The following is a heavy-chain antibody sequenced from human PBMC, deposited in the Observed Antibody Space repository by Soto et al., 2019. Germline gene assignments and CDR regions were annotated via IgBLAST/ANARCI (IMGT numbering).Heavy chain of an antibody. V-gene: IGHV1-18*01. J-gene: IGHJ2*01. CDR2: ISGNTGDT. Sequence: QVQLVQSGAEVKKPGASVKVSCKASGYTFTSYAISWVRQAPGQGLEWMGWISGNTGDTRYAQKLHGRVTMTTDTSTGTVYMELSRLRSDATAVYYCARVDWGNGYLYFDLWGRGTLVTVSS. D-gene: IGHD3-9*01. CDR3: ARVDWGNGYLYFDL. CDR1: GYTFTSYA.